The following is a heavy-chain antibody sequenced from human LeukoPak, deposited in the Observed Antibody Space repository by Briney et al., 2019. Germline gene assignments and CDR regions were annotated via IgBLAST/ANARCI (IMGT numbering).Heavy chain of an antibody. V-gene: IGHV3-23*01. D-gene: IGHD2/OR15-2a*01. CDR2: IRSNGAST. J-gene: IGHJ4*02. CDR1: EFTFSSFD. Sequence: PGGSLRLSCAASEFTFSSFDMTWARQAPGNGLEWVSGIRSNGASTDYADSVRGRFTISRDNSKNILYLQMNSLRTEDTAVYYCASTFGYRSTTRCRLDSWGQGTLVTVSS. CDR3: ASTFGYRSTTRCRLDS.